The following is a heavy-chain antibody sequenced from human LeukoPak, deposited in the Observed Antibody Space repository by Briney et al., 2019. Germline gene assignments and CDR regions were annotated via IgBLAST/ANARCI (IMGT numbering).Heavy chain of an antibody. CDR3: AKDISTGTGPFDY. V-gene: IGHV3-9*01. J-gene: IGHJ4*02. CDR2: ISWNSGSI. Sequence: GGSLRLSCAASGFTFDDYAMHWVRQAPGKGLEWVSGISWNSGSIGYADSVKGRFTISRDNAKNSLYLQMNSLRAEDTALYYCAKDISTGTGPFDYWGQGTLVTVSS. D-gene: IGHD1-1*01. CDR1: GFTFDDYA.